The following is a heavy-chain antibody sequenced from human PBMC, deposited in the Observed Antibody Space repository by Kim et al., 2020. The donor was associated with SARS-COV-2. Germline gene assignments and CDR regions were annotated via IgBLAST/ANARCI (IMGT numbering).Heavy chain of an antibody. CDR1: GGSISSYY. CDR3: SRDAHSVSSFLLYFVY. J-gene: IGHJ4*01. D-gene: IGHD1-26*01. CDR2: IYYSGST. V-gene: IGHV4-59*13. Sequence: SETLSLTCTVSGGSISSYYWSWIRQPPGKGLEWIGYIYYSGSTNYNPSLKSRLTISVDTSTNQFSLLLCSVSAPATPVYYCSRDAHSVSSFLLYFVYWG.